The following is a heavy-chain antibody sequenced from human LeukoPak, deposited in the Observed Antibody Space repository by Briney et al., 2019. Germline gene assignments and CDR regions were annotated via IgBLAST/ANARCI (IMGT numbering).Heavy chain of an antibody. CDR1: GVSISSYY. J-gene: IGHJ4*02. CDR2: IYYSGST. Sequence: SETLSLTCTVSGVSISSYYWSWIRQPPGKGLEWIGYIYYSGSTNYNPSLKSRVTISEDTSKNQFSLKLSSVTAADTAVYYCATDRSGRIDYWGQGTLVTVSS. V-gene: IGHV4-59*01. D-gene: IGHD2-8*02. CDR3: ATDRSGRIDY.